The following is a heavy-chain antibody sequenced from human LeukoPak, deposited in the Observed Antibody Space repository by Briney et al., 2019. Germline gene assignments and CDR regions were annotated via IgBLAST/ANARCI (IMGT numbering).Heavy chain of an antibody. Sequence: SETLSLTCTVSGGSISSYYWSWIRQPAGKGLEWIGRIYTSGSTNYNPSLKSRVTMSVDTSKNQFSLRLSSVTAADTAVYYCARLADIVVAPAAFTNDYGDYVFSGAFDYWGQGTLVTVSS. CDR1: GGSISSYY. CDR2: IYTSGST. CDR3: ARLADIVVAPAAFTNDYGDYVFSGAFDY. V-gene: IGHV4-4*07. J-gene: IGHJ4*02. D-gene: IGHD2-2*01.